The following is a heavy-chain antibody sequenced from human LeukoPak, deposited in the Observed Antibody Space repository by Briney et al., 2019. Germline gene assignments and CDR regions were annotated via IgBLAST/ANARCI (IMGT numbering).Heavy chain of an antibody. D-gene: IGHD2-2*01. CDR1: GFTFSSYA. CDR3: AKDVVPAATYYYYYGMDV. CDR2: ISGSGGST. V-gene: IGHV3-23*01. J-gene: IGHJ6*02. Sequence: GGSLRLSCAASGFTFSSYAMSWVRQAPGKGLEWVSAISGSGGSTYYADSVKGRFTISRDNSKNTLYLQMNSLRAEDTAVYYCAKDVVPAATYYYYYGMDVWGQGTTVAVSS.